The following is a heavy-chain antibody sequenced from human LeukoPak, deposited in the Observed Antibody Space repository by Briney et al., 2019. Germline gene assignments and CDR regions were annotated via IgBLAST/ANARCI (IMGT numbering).Heavy chain of an antibody. CDR3: AREGPPDIVVVPAAVDY. V-gene: IGHV3-20*04. J-gene: IGHJ4*02. CDR1: GFTFDDYG. D-gene: IGHD2-2*01. Sequence: PGRSLRLSCAASGFTFDDYGMSWVRQAPGKGLEWVSGINWNGGSTGYADSVKGRFTISRDNAKNSLYLQMNSLRAEDTALYYCAREGPPDIVVVPAAVDYWGQGTLVTVSS. CDR2: INWNGGST.